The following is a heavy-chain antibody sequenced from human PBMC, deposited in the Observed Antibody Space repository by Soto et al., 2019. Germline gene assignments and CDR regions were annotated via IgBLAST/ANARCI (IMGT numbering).Heavy chain of an antibody. D-gene: IGHD2-21*01. V-gene: IGHV3-30*18. CDR2: ISYDGSNK. CDR3: AKEEHIVVEDYYYGMDV. J-gene: IGHJ6*02. Sequence: QVQLVESGGGVVQPGRSLRLSCAASGFTFSSYGMHWVRQAPGKGLGWVAVISYDGSNKYYADSVKGRFTISRDNSKNTLYLQMNSLRAEDTAVYYCAKEEHIVVEDYYYGMDVWGQGTTVTVSS. CDR1: GFTFSSYG.